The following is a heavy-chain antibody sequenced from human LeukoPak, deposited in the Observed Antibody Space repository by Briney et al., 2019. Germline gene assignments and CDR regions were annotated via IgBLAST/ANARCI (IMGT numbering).Heavy chain of an antibody. CDR2: IWYDGSNK. D-gene: IGHD3-22*01. J-gene: IGHJ4*02. Sequence: GRSLRLSCAASGFTFSSYGMHWVRQAPGKGLEWVAVIWYDGSNKYYADSVKGRFTISRDNSKNTLYLQMNSLRAEDTAVYYCAREMGLGDYDSSPPDYWGQGTLVTVSS. CDR3: AREMGLGDYDSSPPDY. V-gene: IGHV3-33*01. CDR1: GFTFSSYG.